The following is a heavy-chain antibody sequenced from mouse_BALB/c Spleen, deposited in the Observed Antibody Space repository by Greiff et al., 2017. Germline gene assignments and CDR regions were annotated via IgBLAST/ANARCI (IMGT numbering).Heavy chain of an antibody. Sequence: EVQLQQSGPGLVKPSQSLSLTCSVTGYSITSGYYWNWLRQFPGNKLEWMGYISYDGSNNYNPSLKNRISITRDTSKNQFFLKLNSVTTEDTATYYCAREGSYYYGSSPWFAYWGQGTLVTVSA. CDR1: GYSITSGYY. V-gene: IGHV3-6*02. CDR3: AREGSYYYGSSPWFAY. D-gene: IGHD1-1*01. CDR2: ISYDGSN. J-gene: IGHJ3*01.